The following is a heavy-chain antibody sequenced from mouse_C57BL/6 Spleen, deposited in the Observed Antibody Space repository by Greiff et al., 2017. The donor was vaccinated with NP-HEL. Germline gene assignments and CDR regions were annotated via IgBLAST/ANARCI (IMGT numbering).Heavy chain of an antibody. D-gene: IGHD2-4*01. CDR1: GYTFTSYW. CDR2: IHPNSGST. J-gene: IGHJ2*01. V-gene: IGHV1-64*01. CDR3: AVYYDYDGDYFDY. Sequence: VKLQQPGAELVKPGASVKLSCKASGYTFTSYWMHWVKQRPGQGLEWIGMIHPNSGSTNYNEKFKSKATLTVDKSSSTAYMQLSSLTSEDSAVYYCAVYYDYDGDYFDYWGKGTTLTVSS.